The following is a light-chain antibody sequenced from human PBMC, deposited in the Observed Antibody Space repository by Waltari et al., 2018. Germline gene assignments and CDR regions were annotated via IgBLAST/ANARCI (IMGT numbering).Light chain of an antibody. J-gene: IGKJ1*01. CDR3: QQRSNWPKWT. V-gene: IGKV3-11*01. CDR1: QSVSSY. CDR2: DAS. Sequence: DIVLTQSPAPLSLSPGERATLSCRASQSVSSYFAWYQQKPGQAPRLLIYDASNRATGIPARFSGSGSGTDFTLTISSLEPEDFAVYYCQQRSNWPKWTFGQGTKVEIK.